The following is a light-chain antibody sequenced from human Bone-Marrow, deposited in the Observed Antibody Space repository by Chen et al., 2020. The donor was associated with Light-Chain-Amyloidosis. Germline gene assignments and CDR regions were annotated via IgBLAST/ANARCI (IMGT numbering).Light chain of an antibody. CDR2: EVT. J-gene: IGLJ1*01. CDR3: ISDTSTDTFV. V-gene: IGLV2-14*01. Sequence: HSALTQPASVSGSPGQSITISCTGPSSDVGGDNHVSWYQQHPAKAPKLMIYEVTNRPSVVPARFSGSKSDNTASRTMYAHHTEDEADYFSISDTSTDTFVVGSGTRVTVL. CDR1: SSDVGGDNH.